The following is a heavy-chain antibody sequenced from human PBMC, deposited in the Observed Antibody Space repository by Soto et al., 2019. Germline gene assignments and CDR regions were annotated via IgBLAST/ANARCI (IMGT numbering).Heavy chain of an antibody. CDR3: ARGKKIGSYFDAFDI. CDR1: GYTFNGYY. V-gene: IGHV1-2*04. D-gene: IGHD1-26*01. Sequence: ASVKVSCKASGYTFNGYYMHWVRQAPGKGLEWMGWINPNSGGTNYAQKFQGWVTMTRDTSISTAYMELNRLRSDDTAVYYCARGKKIGSYFDAFDIWGQGTMVTVSS. CDR2: INPNSGGT. J-gene: IGHJ3*02.